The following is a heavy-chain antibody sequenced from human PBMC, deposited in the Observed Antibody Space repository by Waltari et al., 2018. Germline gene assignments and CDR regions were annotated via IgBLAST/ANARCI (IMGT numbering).Heavy chain of an antibody. CDR1: GGTFSSYA. D-gene: IGHD3-3*01. V-gene: IGHV1-69*10. CDR2: IIPILGIA. CDR3: ARDTVLSKRFLPHYGMDV. J-gene: IGHJ6*02. Sequence: QVQLVQSGAEVKKPGSSVKVSCKASGGTFSSYAISWVRQAPGQGLEWMGGIIPILGIANYAQKFQGRVTITADKSTSTAYMELSSLRSEDTAVYYCARDTVLSKRFLPHYGMDVWGQGTTVTVSS.